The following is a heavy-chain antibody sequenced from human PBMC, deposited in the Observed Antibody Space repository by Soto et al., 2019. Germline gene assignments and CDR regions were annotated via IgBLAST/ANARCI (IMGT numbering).Heavy chain of an antibody. CDR1: GYIFTNYD. D-gene: IGHD6-19*01. V-gene: IGHV1-18*01. J-gene: IGHJ4*02. CDR2: ISPYSGNT. Sequence: QVHLVQSGGEVKKPGASVKVSCKASGYIFTNYDIGWVRQAPGQGLEWMGWISPYSGNTKYTQKVQGRVTMTTDTSTSTAYMELRSLRSDDTAVYYCVRFASSGWYTGGYWGQGTLVTVSS. CDR3: VRFASSGWYTGGY.